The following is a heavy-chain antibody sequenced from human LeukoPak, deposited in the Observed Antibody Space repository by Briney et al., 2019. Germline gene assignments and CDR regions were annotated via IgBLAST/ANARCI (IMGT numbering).Heavy chain of an antibody. D-gene: IGHD6-13*01. CDR1: GFTFSTYV. Sequence: PGGSLRLSCVASGFTFSTYVMQWVRQAPGKGLEFVSAISSNGGNTYYANYVEGRFTISRDNAKNSLYLQMNSLRAEDTAVYYCARDPDSSSWYQKAFDIWGQGTMVTVSS. V-gene: IGHV3-64*01. J-gene: IGHJ3*02. CDR2: ISSNGGNT. CDR3: ARDPDSSSWYQKAFDI.